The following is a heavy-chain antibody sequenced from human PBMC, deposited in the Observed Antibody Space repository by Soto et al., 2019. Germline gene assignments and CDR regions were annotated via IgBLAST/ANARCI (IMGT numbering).Heavy chain of an antibody. V-gene: IGHV1-2*02. D-gene: IGHD2-2*01. J-gene: IGHJ4*02. Sequence: ASVKVSCKASGYTFTGYYMHWVRQAPGQGLEWMGWINPNSGGTNYAQKFQGRVTMTRDTSISIAYMELSRLRSDDTAVYYCARLYCSSTSCYGDYYFDYWGQGTLVTVSS. CDR1: GYTFTGYY. CDR3: ARLYCSSTSCYGDYYFDY. CDR2: INPNSGGT.